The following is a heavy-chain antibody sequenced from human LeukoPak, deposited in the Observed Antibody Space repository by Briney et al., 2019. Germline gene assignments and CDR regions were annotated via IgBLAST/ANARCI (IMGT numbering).Heavy chain of an antibody. J-gene: IGHJ3*01. CDR2: IYAGDSDI. CDR1: GYSFTSYW. D-gene: IGHD2-15*01. CDR3: ARHMDKNKSYCSGSTCYDAFDV. V-gene: IGHV5-51*01. Sequence: GESLKISCKGSGYSFTSYWIAWARHMPGKGLEWMGFIYAGDSDIRYNPSFEGQVSISADTSIDTACLQWSNLKASDTATYCCARHMDKNKSYCSGSTCYDAFDVWGQGTTVTV.